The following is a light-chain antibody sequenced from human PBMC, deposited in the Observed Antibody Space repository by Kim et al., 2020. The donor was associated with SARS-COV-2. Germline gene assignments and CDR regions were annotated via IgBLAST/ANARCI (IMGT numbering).Light chain of an antibody. V-gene: IGLV2-18*02. Sequence: PGQSVTISCTGTSSDVGSYNRVSWYQQPPGTAPKLMIYEVSNRPSGVPDRFSGSKSGNTASLTISGLQAEDEADYYCSSYTSSSGVFGGGTQLTVL. CDR1: SSDVGSYNR. CDR3: SSYTSSSGV. J-gene: IGLJ3*02. CDR2: EVS.